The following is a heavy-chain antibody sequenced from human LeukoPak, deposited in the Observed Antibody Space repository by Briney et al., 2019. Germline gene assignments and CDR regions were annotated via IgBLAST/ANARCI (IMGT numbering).Heavy chain of an antibody. CDR2: ITKDGSEK. CDR1: GFTFSSNA. J-gene: IGHJ4*02. D-gene: IGHD5-18*01. V-gene: IGHV3-7*01. Sequence: GGSLRLSCAASGFTFSSNAMNWVRQAPGKGLEWVANITKDGSEKYYVDSVKGRFTISRDNAKTSLYLQMNSLRAEDTAVYYCARHLSGITGYTSGRGIDYWGQGTLVTVSS. CDR3: ARHLSGITGYTSGRGIDY.